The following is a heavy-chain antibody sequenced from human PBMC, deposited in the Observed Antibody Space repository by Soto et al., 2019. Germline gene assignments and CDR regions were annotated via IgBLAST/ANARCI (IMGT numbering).Heavy chain of an antibody. V-gene: IGHV3-23*01. CDR1: GFAFSSYA. CDR2: ISGSGGST. Sequence: EVQLLESGGGLVQPGGSLRLSCAASGFAFSSYAMSWVRQAPGKGLEWVSAISGSGGSTYYADSVKGRFTISRDNSKNTLYLQMNSLRAEDTAVYYCAKGDHVVVVAATIDYWGQGTLVTVSS. CDR3: AKGDHVVVVAATIDY. D-gene: IGHD2-15*01. J-gene: IGHJ4*02.